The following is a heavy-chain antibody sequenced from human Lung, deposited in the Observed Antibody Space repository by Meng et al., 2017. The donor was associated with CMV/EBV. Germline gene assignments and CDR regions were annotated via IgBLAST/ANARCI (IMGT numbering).Heavy chain of an antibody. J-gene: IGHJ3*01. D-gene: IGHD1-26*01. CDR1: GFTFSRDW. CDR3: LLIAGTTEGGVDAFEV. Sequence: ESXKISXAASGFTFSRDWMHWVRQAPGKGLMWVARVDSAGTGTSYADSVKGRFTISRDNARNTLYLQMNSLRVEDTAVYYCLLIAGTTEGGVDAFEVWGQGTKVTVSS. CDR2: VDSAGTGT. V-gene: IGHV3-74*01.